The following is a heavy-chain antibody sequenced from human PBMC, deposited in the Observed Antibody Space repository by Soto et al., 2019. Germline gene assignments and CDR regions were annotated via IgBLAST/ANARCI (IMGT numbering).Heavy chain of an antibody. CDR3: ARSTAKYCSSTSCHEDY. J-gene: IGHJ4*02. D-gene: IGHD2-2*01. CDR2: IYYSGST. V-gene: IGHV4-31*03. CDR1: GGSISSGGYY. Sequence: SETLSLTCTVSGGSISSGGYYWSWIRQHPGKGLEWIGYIYYSGSTYYNPSLKSRVTISVDTSKNQFSLKLSSVTAADTVVYYCARSTAKYCSSTSCHEDYWGQGTMVSVSS.